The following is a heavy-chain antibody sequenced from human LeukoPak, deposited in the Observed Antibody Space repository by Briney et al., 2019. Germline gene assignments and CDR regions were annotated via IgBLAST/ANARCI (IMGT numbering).Heavy chain of an antibody. V-gene: IGHV3-21*04. Sequence: GGSLRLSCAASGFTFSSYGMNWVRQAPGKGLEWVSSISSSSSYIYYADSVKGRFTISRDNAKNSLYLQMNSLRAEDTAVYYCARGGNGGDFDYWGQGTLVTVSS. CDR1: GFTFSSYG. D-gene: IGHD4-23*01. CDR3: ARGGNGGDFDY. J-gene: IGHJ4*02. CDR2: ISSSSSYI.